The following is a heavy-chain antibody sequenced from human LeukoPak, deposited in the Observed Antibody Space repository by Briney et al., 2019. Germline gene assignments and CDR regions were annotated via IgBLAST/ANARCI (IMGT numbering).Heavy chain of an antibody. V-gene: IGHV1-18*01. CDR3: ARDEYCTNGVCYTGAYYYYGMDV. J-gene: IGHJ6*02. CDR2: ISAYNGNT. CDR1: GYTFTSYG. Sequence: RASVKVSCKASGYTFTSYGSSWVRQAPGQGLEWMGWISAYNGNTNYAQKLQGRVTMTTDTSTSTAYMELRSLRSDDTAVYYCARDEYCTNGVCYTGAYYYYGMDVWGQGTTVTVSS. D-gene: IGHD2-8*01.